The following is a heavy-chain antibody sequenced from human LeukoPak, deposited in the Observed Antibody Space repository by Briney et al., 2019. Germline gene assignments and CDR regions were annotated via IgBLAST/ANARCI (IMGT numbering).Heavy chain of an antibody. V-gene: IGHV3-23*01. Sequence: PGRSLRLSCTASGFTFSSYGMHWVRQAPGKGLEWVAGISGSGAGTYYADSVKGRFTISRDNSKNTLYLQMNSLRAEDTAVYYCAKDYCSGGNCFSGCDYWGQGTLVTVSS. D-gene: IGHD2-15*01. J-gene: IGHJ4*02. CDR1: GFTFSSYG. CDR3: AKDYCSGGNCFSGCDY. CDR2: ISGSGAGT.